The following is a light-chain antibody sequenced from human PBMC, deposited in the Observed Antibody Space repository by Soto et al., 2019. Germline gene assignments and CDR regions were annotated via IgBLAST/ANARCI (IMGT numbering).Light chain of an antibody. V-gene: IGLV1-44*01. CDR1: NSNIASNT. J-gene: IGLJ1*01. Sequence: QSVLTQPPSASETPGQTVSISCSGSNSNIASNTVNWYQHLPGTAPKLLIYYNNQRPSGVPDRFSGSKSGTSASLAISGLQSEDEADYCCAAWDDSLNEYVFGDGTKVTLL. CDR3: AAWDDSLNEYV. CDR2: YNN.